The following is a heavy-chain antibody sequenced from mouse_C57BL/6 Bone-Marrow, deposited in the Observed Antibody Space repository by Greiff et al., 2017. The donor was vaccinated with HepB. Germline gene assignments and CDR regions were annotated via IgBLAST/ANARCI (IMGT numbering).Heavy chain of an antibody. CDR3: ARKNGGHFDY. Sequence: ESGPELVKPGASVKISCKASGYAFSSSWMNWVKQRPGKGLEWIGRIYPGDGDTNYNGKFKGKATLTADKSSSTAYMQLSSLTSEDSAVYFCARKNGGHFDYWGQGTTLTVSS. D-gene: IGHD3-3*01. CDR2: IYPGDGDT. J-gene: IGHJ2*01. V-gene: IGHV1-82*01. CDR1: GYAFSSSW.